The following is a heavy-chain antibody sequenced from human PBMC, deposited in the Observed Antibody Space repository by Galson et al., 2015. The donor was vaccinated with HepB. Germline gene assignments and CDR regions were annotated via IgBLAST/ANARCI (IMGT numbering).Heavy chain of an antibody. CDR2: IKQDGSEK. V-gene: IGHV3-7*03. J-gene: IGHJ4*02. CDR3: ARPPGGPTGFDY. CDR1: GFTFSSYW. Sequence: SLRLSCAASGFTFSSYWMSWVRQAPGRGLEWVANIKQDGSEKYYVDSVKGRFTIPRDNAKNSLYLQMNSLRAEDTAVYYCARPPGGPTGFDYWGQGTLVTVSS. D-gene: IGHD1-14*01.